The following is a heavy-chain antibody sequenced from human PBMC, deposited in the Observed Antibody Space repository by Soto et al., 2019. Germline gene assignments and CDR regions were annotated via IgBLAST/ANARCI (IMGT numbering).Heavy chain of an antibody. CDR2: IYYSGST. CDR3: ARDRGADRGYYYGMDA. V-gene: IGHV4-31*03. CDR1: GGSISSGGYY. Sequence: SETLSLTCTVSGGSISSGGYYWSWIRQHPGKGLEWIGYIYYSGSTYYNPSLKSRVTISVDTSKNQFSLKLSSVTAADTTVYYCARDRGADRGYYYGMDAWGQGTTVTVSS. J-gene: IGHJ6*02. D-gene: IGHD1-26*01.